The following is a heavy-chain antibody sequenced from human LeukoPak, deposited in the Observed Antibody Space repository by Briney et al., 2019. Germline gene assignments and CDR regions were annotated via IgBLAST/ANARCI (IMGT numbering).Heavy chain of an antibody. CDR3: ARTERTAVDRTSDY. Sequence: AAVKVALTASGYTFTGYYMHWVRQAPGQGLEWMGWINPNSGGTNYAQKFQGRVTMTRDTSISTAYMELSRLRSDDTAVYYCARTERTAVDRTSDYWGEGTLVTVSS. D-gene: IGHD6-19*01. CDR2: INPNSGGT. V-gene: IGHV1-2*02. CDR1: GYTFTGYY. J-gene: IGHJ4*02.